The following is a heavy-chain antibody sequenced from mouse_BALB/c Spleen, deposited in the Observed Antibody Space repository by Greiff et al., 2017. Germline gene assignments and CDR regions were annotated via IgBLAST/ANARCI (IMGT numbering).Heavy chain of an antibody. CDR1: GYTFTEYT. Sequence: VQLKESGPELVQPGASVKISCKTSGYTFTEYTMHWVKQSHGKSLEWIGGINHNNGGTSYNQKFKGKATLTVDKSSSTAYMELRSLTSEDSAVYYCARGGGLLRLREGFAYWGQGTLVTVSA. D-gene: IGHD1-2*01. V-gene: IGHV1-18*01. CDR3: ARGGGLLRLREGFAY. J-gene: IGHJ3*01. CDR2: INHNNGGT.